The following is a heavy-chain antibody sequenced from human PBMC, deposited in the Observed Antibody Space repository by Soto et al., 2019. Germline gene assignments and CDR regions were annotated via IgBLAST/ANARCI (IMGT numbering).Heavy chain of an antibody. Sequence: GASVKVSCKASGGTFSSYAISWVRQAPGQGLEWMGGIIPIFGTANYAQKFQGRVTITADKSTSTAYMELSSLRSEDTAVYYCARDYDFWSGYYRGSYYYGMDVWGQGTTVTVSS. CDR3: ARDYDFWSGYYRGSYYYGMDV. D-gene: IGHD3-3*01. V-gene: IGHV1-69*06. CDR1: GGTFSSYA. J-gene: IGHJ6*02. CDR2: IIPIFGTA.